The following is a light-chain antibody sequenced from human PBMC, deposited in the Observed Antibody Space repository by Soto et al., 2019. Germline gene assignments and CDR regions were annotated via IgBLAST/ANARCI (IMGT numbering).Light chain of an antibody. CDR1: QSISSY. Sequence: EIVLTQSPVTLSLSPGERATLSCRASQSISSYLAWYQQKPGQAPRLLIYDASNRATGIPARFSGSGSGTDFTLTISSLEPEDFAVYYCQQYGSLYTFGQGTKLEIK. CDR3: QQYGSLYT. CDR2: DAS. J-gene: IGKJ2*01. V-gene: IGKV3-11*01.